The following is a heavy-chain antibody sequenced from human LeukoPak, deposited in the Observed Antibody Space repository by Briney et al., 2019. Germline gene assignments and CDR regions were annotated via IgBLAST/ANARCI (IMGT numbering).Heavy chain of an antibody. CDR1: GGTFSSYA. Sequence: SVKVSCKASGGTFSSYAISWVRQAPGRGLEWMGGIIPIFGTANYAQKFQGRVTITADKSTSTAYMELSSLRSEDTAVYYCSGSGSYYTSNFDYWGQGTLVTVSS. D-gene: IGHD3-10*01. J-gene: IGHJ4*02. V-gene: IGHV1-69*06. CDR2: IIPIFGTA. CDR3: SGSGSYYTSNFDY.